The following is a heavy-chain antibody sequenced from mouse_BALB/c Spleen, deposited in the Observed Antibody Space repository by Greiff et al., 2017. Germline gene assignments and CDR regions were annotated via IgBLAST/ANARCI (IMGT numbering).Heavy chain of an antibody. CDR2: IWTGGGT. J-gene: IGHJ4*01. D-gene: IGHD2-14*01. CDR3: VRGYGDAMDY. V-gene: IGHV2-9-2*01. Sequence: VQLQQSGPGLVAPSQSLSITCTVSGFSLTSYDISWIRQPPGKGLEWLGVIWTGGGTNYNSAFMSRLSISKDNSKSQVFLKMNSLQTDDTAIYYCVRGYGDAMDYWGQGTSVTVSS. CDR1: GFSLTSYD.